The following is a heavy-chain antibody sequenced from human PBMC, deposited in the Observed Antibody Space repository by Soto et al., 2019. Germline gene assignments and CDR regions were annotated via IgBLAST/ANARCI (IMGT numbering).Heavy chain of an antibody. Sequence: ASVKVSCKASGYTFTSYYMHWVRQAPGQGLEWMGIINPSGGSTSYAQKFQGRVTMTRDTSTSTLYMELTSLRSEDTAVYYCARGGHVVVVTAAFDYWGQGTLVTVSS. D-gene: IGHD2-21*02. J-gene: IGHJ4*02. CDR2: INPSGGST. CDR1: GYTFTSYY. CDR3: ARGGHVVVVTAAFDY. V-gene: IGHV1-46*03.